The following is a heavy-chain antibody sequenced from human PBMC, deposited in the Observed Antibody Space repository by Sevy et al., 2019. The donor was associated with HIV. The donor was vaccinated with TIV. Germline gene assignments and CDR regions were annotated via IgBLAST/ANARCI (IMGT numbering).Heavy chain of an antibody. CDR2: ISHDERYK. CDR1: GFSFSDYD. J-gene: IGHJ4*02. Sequence: LSLTCAASGFSFSDYDMHWVRQAPGKGLDWVAVISHDERYKNYAESVKVRFTISRDNFKNTLFLQMDSLRPEDTAVYFCARLVSCGGDCYYLDSWGQGALVTVS. V-gene: IGHV3-30*01. CDR3: ARLVSCGGDCYYLDS. D-gene: IGHD2-21*02.